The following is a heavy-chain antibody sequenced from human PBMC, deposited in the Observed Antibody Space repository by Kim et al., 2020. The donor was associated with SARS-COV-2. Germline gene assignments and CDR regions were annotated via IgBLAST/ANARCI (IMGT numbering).Heavy chain of an antibody. D-gene: IGHD1-7*01. Sequence: YARKFQGRATIPADESTSTAYMELSSLRSEDTAVYYCARENNWNYGNFDYWGQGTLVTVSS. CDR3: ARENNWNYGNFDY. V-gene: IGHV1-69*01. J-gene: IGHJ4*02.